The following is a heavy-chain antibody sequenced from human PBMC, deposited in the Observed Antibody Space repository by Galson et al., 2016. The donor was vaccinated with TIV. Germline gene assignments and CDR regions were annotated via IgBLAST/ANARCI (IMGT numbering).Heavy chain of an antibody. V-gene: IGHV1-69*13. J-gene: IGHJ4*02. CDR3: ASLMSCGGDCYYFGS. CDR2: ILPISGIV. D-gene: IGHD2-21*02. Sequence: SVKVSCKASGGTFSNYPITWVRQAPGQGLEWMGGILPISGIVDNSQKFQGRVSITADVSTNSAYMELSSLRSDDTAVFYCASLMSCGGDCYYFGSWGQGTLVTVSS. CDR1: GGTFSNYP.